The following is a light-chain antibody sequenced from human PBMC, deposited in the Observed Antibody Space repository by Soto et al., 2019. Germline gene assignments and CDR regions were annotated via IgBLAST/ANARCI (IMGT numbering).Light chain of an antibody. V-gene: IGLV2-8*01. CDR1: SSDVGGYNF. Sequence: QSVLTQPPSASGSPGQSVTVSCTGSSSDVGGYNFVSWFQQYPGKAPKFVIFDVTKRPSGVPDRFSGSKSGNTAYLTDSGLQSEDEADYYCCSHAGSSSLFGGGTKLTVL. CDR2: DVT. CDR3: CSHAGSSSL. J-gene: IGLJ3*02.